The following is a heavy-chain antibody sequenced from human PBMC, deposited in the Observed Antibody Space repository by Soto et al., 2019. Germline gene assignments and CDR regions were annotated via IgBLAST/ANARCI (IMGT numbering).Heavy chain of an antibody. V-gene: IGHV4-39*01. J-gene: IGHJ5*02. CDR1: GDSMTSSSYY. Sequence: QLQLLESGPGLVKPSETLSLTCTVSGDSMTSSSYYWGWIRQPPGKGLEWIGSIYYSERTSYNSGSTYYSPSLKSRVTISGDTSKSQFSLKLSSVTAADTAVYYCARHTRNQFDPWGQGTLVTVSS. CDR3: ARHTRNQFDP. CDR2: IYYSERTSYNSGST.